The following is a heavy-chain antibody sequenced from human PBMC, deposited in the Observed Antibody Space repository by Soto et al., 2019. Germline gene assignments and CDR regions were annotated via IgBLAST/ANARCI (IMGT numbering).Heavy chain of an antibody. V-gene: IGHV4-31*03. CDR1: GGSISSGGYY. CDR2: IYYRGST. D-gene: IGHD3-16*02. Sequence: QVQLQESGPGLVKPSQTLSLTCTVSGGSISSGGYYWSWIRQHPGKGLEWIGYIYYRGSTYYNPSLKSRVTISVDTSKNQFSLKLSSVTAADTAVYYCARDHQYYDYVWGSYRNWFDPWGQGTLVTVSS. CDR3: ARDHQYYDYVWGSYRNWFDP. J-gene: IGHJ5*02.